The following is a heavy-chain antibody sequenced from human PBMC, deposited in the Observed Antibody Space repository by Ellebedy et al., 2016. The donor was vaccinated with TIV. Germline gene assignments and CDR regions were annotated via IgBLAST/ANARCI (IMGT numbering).Heavy chain of an antibody. V-gene: IGHV3-30*03. CDR2: ISVDGRAV. Sequence: GESLKISXAGFGFTFSDSVMHLVRQDLGKGLDWVGGISVDGRAVHYPDSVKGRFTISRDNAQNTVYLQMNSLRLEDTAVYYCVRGWYSSGHCDVFAMWGQGTIVTVSS. J-gene: IGHJ3*02. CDR1: GFTFSDSV. CDR3: VRGWYSSGHCDVFAM. D-gene: IGHD6-19*01.